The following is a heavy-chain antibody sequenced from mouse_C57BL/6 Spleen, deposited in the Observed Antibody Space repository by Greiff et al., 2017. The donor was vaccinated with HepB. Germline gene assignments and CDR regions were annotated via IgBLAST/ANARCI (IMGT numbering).Heavy chain of an antibody. CDR3: AREDYYSNWGAMDY. V-gene: IGHV5-4*01. CDR1: GFTFSSYA. D-gene: IGHD2-5*01. J-gene: IGHJ4*01. Sequence: EVHLVESGGGLVKPGGSLKLSCAASGFTFSSYAMSWVRQTPEKRLEWVATISDGGSYTYYPDNVKGRFTISRDNAKNNLYLQMSHLKSEDTAMYYCAREDYYSNWGAMDYWGQGTSVTVSS. CDR2: ISDGGSYT.